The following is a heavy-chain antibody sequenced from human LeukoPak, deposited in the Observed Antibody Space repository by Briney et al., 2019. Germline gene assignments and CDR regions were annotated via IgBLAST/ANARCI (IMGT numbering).Heavy chain of an antibody. CDR2: INPNSGGT. V-gene: IGHV1-2*06. J-gene: IGHJ4*02. CDR1: GYTFTGYY. D-gene: IGHD1-26*01. CDR3: ATLSVNSWEYYFDY. Sequence: ASVKVSCKASGYTFTGYYMHWVRQAPGQGLEWMGRINPNSGGTNYAQKFQGRVTMTRDTSISTAYMELSRLRSDDTAVYYCATLSVNSWEYYFDYWGQGTLVTVSS.